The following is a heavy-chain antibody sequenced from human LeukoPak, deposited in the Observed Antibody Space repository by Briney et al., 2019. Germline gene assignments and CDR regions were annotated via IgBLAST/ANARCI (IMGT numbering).Heavy chain of an antibody. CDR2: ISGSGGST. CDR3: AKAKRPMIVVVYYFDY. CDR1: GFTFSSYA. D-gene: IGHD3-22*01. Sequence: PGGSLRLSCAASGFTFSSYAMSWVRQAPGEGLEWVSAISGSGGSTYYADSVKGRFTISRDNSKNTLYLQMNSLRAEDTAVYYCAKAKRPMIVVVYYFDYWGQGTLVTVSS. V-gene: IGHV3-23*01. J-gene: IGHJ4*02.